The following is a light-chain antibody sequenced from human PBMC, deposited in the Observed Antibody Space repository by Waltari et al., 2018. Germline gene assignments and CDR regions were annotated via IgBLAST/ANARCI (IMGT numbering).Light chain of an antibody. Sequence: QSALTQPASVSGSPGQSITISCPGTTSDVRAYNDVSCYQHPPVTAPNRILYDVNNRPSGVSNRFSGSKSGNTASLPISGLQAEDEADYYCSSYTSSNTYVFGTGTKVTVL. V-gene: IGLV2-14*03. J-gene: IGLJ1*01. CDR1: TSDVRAYND. CDR2: DVN. CDR3: SSYTSSNTYV.